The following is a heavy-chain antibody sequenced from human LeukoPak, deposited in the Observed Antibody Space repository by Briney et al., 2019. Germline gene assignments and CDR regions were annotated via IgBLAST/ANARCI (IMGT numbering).Heavy chain of an antibody. D-gene: IGHD2-8*02. Sequence: GGSLRLSCAASGFTFSSYWMSWVRQTPGKGLEWVANINKDGSEKYYMDSVRGRFTISRDNAKNSLSLQMNSLRVEDTAVYYCARELVVGPAEYFQDWGQGTLVTVSS. J-gene: IGHJ1*01. CDR1: GFTFSSYW. V-gene: IGHV3-7*01. CDR2: INKDGSEK. CDR3: ARELVVGPAEYFQD.